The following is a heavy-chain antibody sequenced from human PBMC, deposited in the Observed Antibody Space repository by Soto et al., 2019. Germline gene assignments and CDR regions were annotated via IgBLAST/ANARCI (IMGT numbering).Heavy chain of an antibody. CDR1: GGSLSSYY. D-gene: IGHD1-1*01. CDR2: IYYSGST. Sequence: SETLSLTCTVSGGSLSSYYWSWIRQPPGKGLEWIGYIYYSGSTYYADSVKGRFTISRDNSKNTLYLQMNSLRAEDTAVYYCARQRGTPPRKFDYWGQGTLVTVSS. CDR3: ARQRGTPPRKFDY. V-gene: IGHV4-59*12. J-gene: IGHJ4*02.